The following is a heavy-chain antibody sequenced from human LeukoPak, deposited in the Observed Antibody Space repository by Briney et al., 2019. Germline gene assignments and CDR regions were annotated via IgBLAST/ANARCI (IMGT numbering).Heavy chain of an antibody. CDR2: FDPEDGET. CDR3: ARSKREYTYGLDY. Sequence: ASVKVSCKVSGYSLTELSMHWVRQAPGKGLEWMGGFDPEDGETIYAQKFQGRVSMTEDTSTNTAYMELSSLRSEDTAVYYCARSKREYTYGLDYWGQGTLVTVSS. CDR1: GYSLTELS. J-gene: IGHJ4*02. V-gene: IGHV1-24*01. D-gene: IGHD5-18*01.